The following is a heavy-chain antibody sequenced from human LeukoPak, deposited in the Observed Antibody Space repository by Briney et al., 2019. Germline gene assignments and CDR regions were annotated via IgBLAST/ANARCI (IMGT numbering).Heavy chain of an antibody. J-gene: IGHJ4*02. V-gene: IGHV4-59*01. CDR1: GGSISSYY. D-gene: IGHD6-13*01. CDR3: ARESVAAAGIFFDY. Sequence: SETLSLTCTVSGGSISSYYWSWIRQPPGKGLEWIGCIYYSGSTKYKSSLKGRLTISVDTSKNQFSLKLSSVTAADTAVYYCARESVAAAGIFFDYWGQGTLVTVSS. CDR2: IYYSGST.